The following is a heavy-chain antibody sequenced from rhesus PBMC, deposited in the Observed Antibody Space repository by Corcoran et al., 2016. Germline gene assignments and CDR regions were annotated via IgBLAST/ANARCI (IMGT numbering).Heavy chain of an antibody. CDR2: SGG. V-gene: IGHV4-127*01. CDR3: ASGLNYGAPNFGLDS. Sequence: QVQLKESGPGLVKPSETLSLPCTVSGDSLISGYAWSWIRQPPEKWLEWCGYSGGYYNPALKSRVTISKDTSKNQFSLNLTSVTDADTAVYYCASGLNYGAPNFGLDSWGQGVVVTVSS. CDR1: GDSLISGYA. D-gene: IGHD1-26*01. J-gene: IGHJ6*01.